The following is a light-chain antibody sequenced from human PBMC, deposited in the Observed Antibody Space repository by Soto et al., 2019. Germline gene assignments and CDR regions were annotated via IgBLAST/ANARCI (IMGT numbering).Light chain of an antibody. J-gene: IGKJ5*01. V-gene: IGKV1-12*02. CDR2: GAS. Sequence: DIQLTQSPSAVSASVGDRVTITCRATHDVSSWVAWYQQKAGAAPKLLIYGASTLQSRVPSRFSGSGSGTDFTLTITNLEPDDFATYFCQQAGSFPSFGQGTRLEIK. CDR3: QQAGSFPS. CDR1: HDVSSW.